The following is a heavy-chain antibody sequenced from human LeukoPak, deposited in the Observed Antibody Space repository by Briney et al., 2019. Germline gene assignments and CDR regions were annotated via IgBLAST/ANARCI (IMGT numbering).Heavy chain of an antibody. D-gene: IGHD6-13*01. Sequence: PSQTLSLTCAVSGGSISSGGYSWSWIRQPPGKGLEWIGYIYHSGGTYYNPSLKSRVTISVDRSKNQFSLKLSSVTAADTAVHYCAGSSWGRKIYFDYWGQGTLVTVSS. CDR1: GGSISSGGYS. CDR3: AGSSWGRKIYFDY. V-gene: IGHV4-30-2*01. CDR2: IYHSGGT. J-gene: IGHJ4*02.